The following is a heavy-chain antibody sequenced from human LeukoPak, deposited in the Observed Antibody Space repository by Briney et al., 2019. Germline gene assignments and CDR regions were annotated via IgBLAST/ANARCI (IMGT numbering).Heavy chain of an antibody. J-gene: IGHJ5*02. Sequence: SETLSLTCTVSGGSISSSSYYWGWIRQPPGKGLEWIGSIYYSGSTYYNPSLKSRVTISVDTSKNQFPLKLSSVTAADTAVYYCARDLPYYYDSSQWFDPWGQGTLVTVSS. CDR2: IYYSGST. D-gene: IGHD3-22*01. CDR1: GGSISSSSYY. V-gene: IGHV4-39*02. CDR3: ARDLPYYYDSSQWFDP.